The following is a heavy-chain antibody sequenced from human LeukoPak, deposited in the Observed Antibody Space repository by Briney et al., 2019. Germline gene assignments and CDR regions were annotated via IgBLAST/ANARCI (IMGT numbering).Heavy chain of an antibody. D-gene: IGHD3-9*01. CDR3: ATDPYTGYYFGY. J-gene: IGHJ4*02. CDR2: FDPEDGET. CDR1: GYTLTELS. Sequence: ASVKVSCKVSGYTLTELSMHWVRQAPGKGLEWMGGFDPEDGETIYAQKFQGRVTMTEDTPTDTAYMELSSLRSEDTAVYYCATDPYTGYYFGYWGQGTLVTVSS. V-gene: IGHV1-24*01.